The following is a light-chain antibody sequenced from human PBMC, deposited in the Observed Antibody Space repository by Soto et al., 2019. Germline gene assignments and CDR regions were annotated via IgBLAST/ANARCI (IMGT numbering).Light chain of an antibody. CDR2: EGS. CDR1: SSYVGSYNL. V-gene: IGLV2-23*01. CDR3: CSYAGSNTFV. J-gene: IGLJ1*01. Sequence: QSVLTQPASVSGSPGQSITISCTGTSSYVGSYNLVSWYQHHPGKAPKLMIYEGSKRPSGVSNRFSGSKSGNTASLTISGLQAEDEADYFCCSYAGSNTFVFGTGTKLTVL.